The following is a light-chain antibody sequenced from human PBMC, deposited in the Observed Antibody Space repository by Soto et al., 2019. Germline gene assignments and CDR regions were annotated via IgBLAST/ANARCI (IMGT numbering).Light chain of an antibody. J-gene: IGKJ1*01. CDR3: QEYGSPGT. V-gene: IGKV3-20*01. CDR2: GAS. Sequence: VFTQSPATLSLSPGQRTTLSCRPSQRFSRHSLVWHQHKLGQAPRLLIFGASSRATGIPDRFSGSGSGTDFTLTISRLEPEDFAVYYCQEYGSPGTFGQGTKVDI. CDR1: QRFSRHS.